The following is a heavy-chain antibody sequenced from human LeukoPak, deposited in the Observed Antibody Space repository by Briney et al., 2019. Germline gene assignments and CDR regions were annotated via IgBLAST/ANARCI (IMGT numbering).Heavy chain of an antibody. CDR3: ARSVSDFGVVTLYYYYYYMDV. V-gene: IGHV4-4*07. Sequence: ETSETLSLTCTVSGGSISSCYWSWIRQPAGKGLEWIGRIYTSGSTNYNPSLKSRVTMSVDTSKNQFSLKLSSVTAADTAVYYCARSVSDFGVVTLYYYYYYMDVWGKGTTVTVSS. J-gene: IGHJ6*03. CDR2: IYTSGST. CDR1: GGSISSCY. D-gene: IGHD3-3*01.